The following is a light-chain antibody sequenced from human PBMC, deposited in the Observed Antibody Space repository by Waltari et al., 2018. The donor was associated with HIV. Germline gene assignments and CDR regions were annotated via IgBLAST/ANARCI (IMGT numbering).Light chain of an antibody. V-gene: IGLV1-44*01. CDR3: AAWDVSLNGLV. CDR2: SND. Sequence: QSVLTQPPSASGTPGQRVTISCSGSRSNIGSKTVNWYQQVPGRAPKLLIYSNDQRPLGCPDRFSGSKSGTSASLAISGLQSEDEAGYYCAAWDVSLNGLVFGGGTKLTVL. J-gene: IGLJ2*01. CDR1: RSNIGSKT.